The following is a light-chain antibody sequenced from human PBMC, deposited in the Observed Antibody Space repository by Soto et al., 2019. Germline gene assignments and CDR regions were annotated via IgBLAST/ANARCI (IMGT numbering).Light chain of an antibody. CDR3: VSYAGVNNLRA. CDR1: SSDVGGYNY. J-gene: IGLJ7*01. V-gene: IGLV2-8*01. Sequence: QSVLTQPPSASGSPGQSVTISCSGTSSDVGGYNYVSWYQQYPGKAPRLMIYEVSVRPSGVPDRFSGSKSGNTASLTVSGLQAEDEADYYCVSYAGVNNLRAFGGGTQLTVL. CDR2: EVS.